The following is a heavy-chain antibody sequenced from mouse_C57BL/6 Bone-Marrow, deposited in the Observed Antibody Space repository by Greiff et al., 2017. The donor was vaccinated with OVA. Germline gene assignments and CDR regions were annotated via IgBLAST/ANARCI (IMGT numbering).Heavy chain of an antibody. CDR2: INPSTGGT. CDR3: ARSALYSNSWYFDV. CDR1: GYSFTGYY. V-gene: IGHV1-42*01. J-gene: IGHJ1*03. Sequence: VQLQQSGPELVKPGASVKISCKASGYSFTGYYMNWVKQSPEKSLEWIGEINPSTGGTTYNQKFKAKATLTVDKSSITAYMQLKSLTSEDSAVYYCARSALYSNSWYFDVWGTGTTVTGAS. D-gene: IGHD2-5*01.